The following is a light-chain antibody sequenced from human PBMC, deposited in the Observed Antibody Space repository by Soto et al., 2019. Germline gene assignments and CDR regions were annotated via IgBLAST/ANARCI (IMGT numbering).Light chain of an antibody. CDR3: PQYNNSPWN. Sequence: EIVMTQSPATLSVSPGERATLSCRASQSVSSNLAWYQQKPGQAPRLLIYGASIRATGIPARFNGSGSGTEFPPTISSLEFDDFAIYYCPQYNNSPWNFGQGTKLEIK. J-gene: IGKJ2*01. V-gene: IGKV3-15*01. CDR1: QSVSSN. CDR2: GAS.